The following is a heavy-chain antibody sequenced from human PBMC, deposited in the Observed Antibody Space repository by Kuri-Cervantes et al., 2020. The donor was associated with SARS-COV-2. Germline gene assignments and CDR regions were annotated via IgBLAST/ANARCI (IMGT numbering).Heavy chain of an antibody. CDR3: ARGARAFYYYYGMDV. J-gene: IGHJ6*02. Sequence: GGSLRLSCAASGFTFSSYAMHRVRQAPGKGLEYVSAISSNGGSTYYANSVKGRFTISRDNSKNTLYLQMNSLRAEDTAVYYCARGARAFYYYYGMDVWGQGTTVTVSS. CDR1: GFTFSSYA. CDR2: ISSNGGST. V-gene: IGHV3-64*01.